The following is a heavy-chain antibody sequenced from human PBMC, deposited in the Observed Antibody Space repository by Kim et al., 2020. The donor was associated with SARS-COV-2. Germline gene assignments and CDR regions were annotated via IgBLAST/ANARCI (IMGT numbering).Heavy chain of an antibody. CDR1: GGSISSSSYY. D-gene: IGHD6-19*01. J-gene: IGHJ4*02. CDR3: ASFGVAGTSENFDY. Sequence: SQTLSLTCTVSGGSISSSSYYWGWIRQPPGKGLEWIGSIYYSGSTYYNPSLKSRVTISVDTSKNQFSLKLSSVTAADTAVYYCASFGVAGTSENFDYWGQGTLVTVSS. CDR2: IYYSGST. V-gene: IGHV4-39*01.